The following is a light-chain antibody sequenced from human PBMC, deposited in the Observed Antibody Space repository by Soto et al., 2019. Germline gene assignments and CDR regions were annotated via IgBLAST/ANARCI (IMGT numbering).Light chain of an antibody. V-gene: IGLV2-14*01. CDR3: RSYTSSSTYV. Sequence: QSVLTQPASVSGSPGQSITISCSGTRSDIGGYNYVSWYQHHPGKAPKLMIYEVNTRPSGVSDRFSGSKSGNTASLTISGLQAEEEADYYCRSYTSSSTYVFGSGTKVTVL. CDR2: EVN. J-gene: IGLJ1*01. CDR1: RSDIGGYNY.